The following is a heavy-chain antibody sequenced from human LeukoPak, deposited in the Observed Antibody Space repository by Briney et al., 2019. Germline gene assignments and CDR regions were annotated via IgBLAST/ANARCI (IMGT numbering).Heavy chain of an antibody. CDR3: ARDRPIDIVVVVAALDYYYYGMDV. CDR1: GYTFTSYY. V-gene: IGHV1-2*02. Sequence: ASVKVSCKASGYTFTSYYMHWVRQAPGQGLEWMGIINPNSGGTNYAQKFQGRVTMTRDTSISTAYMELSRLRSDDTAVYYCARDRPIDIVVVVAALDYYYYGMDVWGQGTTVTVSS. CDR2: INPNSGGT. J-gene: IGHJ6*02. D-gene: IGHD2-15*01.